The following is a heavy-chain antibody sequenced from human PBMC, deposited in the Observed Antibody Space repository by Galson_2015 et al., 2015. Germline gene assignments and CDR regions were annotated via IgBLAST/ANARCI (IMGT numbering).Heavy chain of an antibody. CDR1: GFTFSSYS. CDR3: ASLGDSYGYGDDASDI. J-gene: IGHJ3*02. CDR2: ISSSSSYI. Sequence: SLRLSCAASGFTFSSYSMNWVRQAPGKGLEWVSSISSSSSYIYYTDSVKGRFTISRDNAKNSLYLQMNSLRAEDTAVYYCASLGDSYGYGDDASDIWGQGTMFTVSS. V-gene: IGHV3-21*01. D-gene: IGHD5-18*01.